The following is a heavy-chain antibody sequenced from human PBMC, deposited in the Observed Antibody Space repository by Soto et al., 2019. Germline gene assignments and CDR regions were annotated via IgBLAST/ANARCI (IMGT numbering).Heavy chain of an antibody. CDR1: GESFSAYY. CDR3: ARGGGMTTVTTGKIFDY. CDR2: INHSGST. D-gene: IGHD4-17*01. Sequence: QVQLQQWGAGLLKPSETLSLTCAVYGESFSAYYWSWIRQPPGKGLEWVGEINHSGSTNYNPSLKSRVTISVDTSKHQFSLNLNSVTAADTAVYYCARGGGMTTVTTGKIFDYWGQGNLVTVSS. J-gene: IGHJ4*02. V-gene: IGHV4-34*01.